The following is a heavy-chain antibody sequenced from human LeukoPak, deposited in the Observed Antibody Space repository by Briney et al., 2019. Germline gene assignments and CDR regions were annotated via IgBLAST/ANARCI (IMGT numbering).Heavy chain of an antibody. V-gene: IGHV1-46*02. CDR1: GYTFDSYF. Sequence: ASVKVSCKASGYTFDSYFIHWVRQAPGQGLEWMGVINPSDGSANYAQKFQGRVAMTRHMSTTTVYMELSSLRSEDTAVFYCARDLSKTPHHCDYWGQGTLVTVSS. J-gene: IGHJ4*02. CDR2: INPSDGSA. CDR3: ARDLSKTPHHCDY.